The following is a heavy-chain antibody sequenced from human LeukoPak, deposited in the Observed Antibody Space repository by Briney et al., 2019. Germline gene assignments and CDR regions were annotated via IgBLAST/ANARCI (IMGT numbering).Heavy chain of an antibody. D-gene: IGHD4-17*01. Sequence: SETLSLTCTVSGGSISSYYWSWIRQPPGKGLEWIGYIYYSGGTNYNPSLKSRVTISVDTSKNQFSLKLSSVTAADTAVYYCARTTVIFGMDVWGQGTTVTVSS. CDR3: ARTTVIFGMDV. CDR2: IYYSGGT. V-gene: IGHV4-59*08. J-gene: IGHJ6*02. CDR1: GGSISSYY.